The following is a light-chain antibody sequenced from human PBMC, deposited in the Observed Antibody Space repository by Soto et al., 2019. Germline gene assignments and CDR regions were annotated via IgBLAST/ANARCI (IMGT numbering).Light chain of an antibody. CDR3: QQYGSSPLS. Sequence: EIVLTQSPATLSLSPGERATLSCRASQSISSYLAWYQQKPGQAPRLLIYGASSRATGIPDRFSGSGSGTDFTLTISRLEPEDSAVYYCQQYGSSPLSFGQGTKVDIK. V-gene: IGKV3-20*01. J-gene: IGKJ1*01. CDR1: QSISSY. CDR2: GAS.